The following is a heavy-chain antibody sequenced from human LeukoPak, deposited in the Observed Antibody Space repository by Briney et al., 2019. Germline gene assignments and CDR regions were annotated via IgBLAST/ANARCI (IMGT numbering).Heavy chain of an antibody. J-gene: IGHJ5*02. CDR3: AKDEDWFDP. V-gene: IGHV3-33*06. Sequence: GGSLRLSCAASGFTFSSYGMHWVRQAPGKGLEWVAVIWYDGSNKYYADSVKGRFTISRDNSKNTLYLQMNSLRAEDTAVYYCAKDEDWFDPWGQGTLVTVSS. CDR2: IWYDGSNK. CDR1: GFTFSSYG.